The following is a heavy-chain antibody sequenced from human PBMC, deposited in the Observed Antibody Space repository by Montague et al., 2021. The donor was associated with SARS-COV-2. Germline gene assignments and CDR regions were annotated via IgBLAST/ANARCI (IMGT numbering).Heavy chain of an antibody. CDR1: GGSFSGYY. CDR3: ARKGLHSSSWYYYYGMDA. J-gene: IGHJ6*02. CDR2: INHSGST. V-gene: IGHV4-34*01. Sequence: SETLSLTCAVYGGSFSGYYWSWIRQPPGKGLEWIGEINHSGSTNYNPSLKSRVTISVDTSKNQFSLKLSSVTAADTAVYYCARKGLHSSSWYYYYGMDAWGQGTTVTVSS. D-gene: IGHD6-13*01.